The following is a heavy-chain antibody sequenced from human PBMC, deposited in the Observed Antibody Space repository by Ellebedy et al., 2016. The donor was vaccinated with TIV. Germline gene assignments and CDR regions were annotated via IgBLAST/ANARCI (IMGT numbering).Heavy chain of an antibody. D-gene: IGHD3-10*01. V-gene: IGHV3-48*04. CDR2: ISGSSSTI. CDR1: GFTLSSYP. Sequence: GGSLRLSCVASGFTLSSYPMNWVRQAPGKGLEWVSYISGSSSTIYYADSVEGRFTVSRDNAKMSLYLQMNSLRAEDTAVYYCARETMIRGMYYFEYWGQGTLVTVSS. J-gene: IGHJ4*02. CDR3: ARETMIRGMYYFEY.